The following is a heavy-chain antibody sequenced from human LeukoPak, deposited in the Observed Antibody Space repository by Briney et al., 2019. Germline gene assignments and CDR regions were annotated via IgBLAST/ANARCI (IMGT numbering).Heavy chain of an antibody. D-gene: IGHD1-26*01. CDR3: VKDVGGSYAFDY. CDR2: INDNGGRT. V-gene: IGHV3-64D*09. CDR1: GFTLSRYA. Sequence: GGSLRLSCSASGFTLSRYAMHWVRQAPGKGLEYVSGINDNGGRTHYGDSVKGRFSIYRDNSKNTLHLQMSTLRAEDTALYYCVKDVGGSYAFDYWGQGILVTVAS. J-gene: IGHJ4*02.